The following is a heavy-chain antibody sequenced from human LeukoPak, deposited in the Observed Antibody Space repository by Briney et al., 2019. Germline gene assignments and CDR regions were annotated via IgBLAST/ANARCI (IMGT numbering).Heavy chain of an antibody. CDR2: INHSGST. D-gene: IGHD4-17*01. CDR1: GGSFSGYY. V-gene: IGHV4-34*01. Sequence: SETLSLTCAVYGGSFSGYYWSWIRQPPGKGLEWIGEINHSGSTNYNPSLKSRVTISVDTSKNQFSLKLSSVTAADTAVYYCARRGATVTTCDYWGQGNLVTVSS. CDR3: ARRGATVTTCDY. J-gene: IGHJ4*02.